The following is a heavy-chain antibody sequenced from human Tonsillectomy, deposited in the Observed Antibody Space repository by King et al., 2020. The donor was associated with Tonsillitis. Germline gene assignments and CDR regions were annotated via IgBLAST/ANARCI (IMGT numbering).Heavy chain of an antibody. CDR1: HYSISNGYY. J-gene: IGHJ3*01. CDR2: VSHNGNT. V-gene: IGHV4-38-2*02. CDR3: ARDHLPFSCYDNTGPYLRVVYL. D-gene: IGHD5-12*01. Sequence: QLQESGPRLVKPSGALSIPCSVPHYSISNGYYWGWIRQPPGKGLEWVAGVSHNGNTYYNASLNKRVTISLDRSNNRFSLKLTSVTDIDTAVYYCARDHLPFSCYDNTGPYLRVVYLWGQGTLVTVSS.